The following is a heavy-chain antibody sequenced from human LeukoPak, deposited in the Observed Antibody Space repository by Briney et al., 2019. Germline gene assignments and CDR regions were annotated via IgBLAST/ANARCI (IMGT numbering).Heavy chain of an antibody. CDR3: AAAYIVGTTRFDS. V-gene: IGHV3-30*02. CDR2: IRYDGTNK. CDR1: GFSFSNYG. J-gene: IGHJ4*02. Sequence: GGSLRLSCVVSGFSFSNYGMHWVRQAAGKGLEWVAFIRYDGTNKYYADSVKGRFTISRDNSKNTLYLQMNSLRTEDTSVYYCAAAYIVGTTRFDSWGQGTLVTVSS. D-gene: IGHD1-26*01.